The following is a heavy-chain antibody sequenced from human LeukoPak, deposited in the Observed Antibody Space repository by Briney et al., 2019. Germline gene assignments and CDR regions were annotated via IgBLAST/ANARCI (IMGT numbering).Heavy chain of an antibody. D-gene: IGHD3-3*01. J-gene: IGHJ3*02. Sequence: GGSLRLSCAASGFTFSSYGMHWVRQAPGKGLEWVAFIRYDGSNKYYADSVKGRFTISRDNSKNTLYLQMNSLRAEDTAVYYCAKDTSGYYLGDDAFDIWGQGTMVTVSS. V-gene: IGHV3-30*02. CDR2: IRYDGSNK. CDR1: GFTFSSYG. CDR3: AKDTSGYYLGDDAFDI.